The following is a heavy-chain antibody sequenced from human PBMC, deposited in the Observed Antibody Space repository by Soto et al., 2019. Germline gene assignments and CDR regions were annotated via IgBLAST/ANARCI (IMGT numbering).Heavy chain of an antibody. CDR2: MNPNTGNT. CDR1: GYTFTSYD. J-gene: IGHJ6*03. CDR3: ASRGFCSGDSCYINYYYYMDV. D-gene: IGHD2-15*01. V-gene: IGHV1-8*01. Sequence: QVQLVQSGAEVKKPGASVKVSCKASGYTFTSYDINWVRQATGQGLEWMGWMNPNTGNTGYAQKFQGRVTMTRNTSISTAYMELSSLVSEDTAVYYCASRGFCSGDSCYINYYYYMDVWGKGTTVTVSS.